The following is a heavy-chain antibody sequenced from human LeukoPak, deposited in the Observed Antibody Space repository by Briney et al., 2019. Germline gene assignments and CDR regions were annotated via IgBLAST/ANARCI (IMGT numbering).Heavy chain of an antibody. Sequence: GGSLRLSCAASGFTVSNNYMSWVRQAPGKGLEWVSVIYSGGSTYYADSVKGRFTISRDNSKNTLYLQMNSLRAEDTAVYYCASLIYSSGWLNYFDYWGQGTLVTVSS. CDR1: GFTVSNNY. CDR2: IYSGGST. J-gene: IGHJ4*02. CDR3: ASLIYSSGWLNYFDY. D-gene: IGHD6-19*01. V-gene: IGHV3-53*01.